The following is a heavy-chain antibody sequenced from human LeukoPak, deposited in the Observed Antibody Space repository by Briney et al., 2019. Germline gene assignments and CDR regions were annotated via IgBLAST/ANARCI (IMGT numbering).Heavy chain of an antibody. Sequence: SETLSLTCTVSGGSISSYYWSWIRQPPGKGLEWIGYVYNSGSSNYNPSLKSRVTISVDTSKNQFSLKLNSVTAADTAVYHCAGYSIPYTFGYWGQGTLVTVSS. CDR1: GGSISSYY. J-gene: IGHJ4*02. CDR2: VYNSGSS. D-gene: IGHD3-16*01. CDR3: AGYSIPYTFGY. V-gene: IGHV4-59*03.